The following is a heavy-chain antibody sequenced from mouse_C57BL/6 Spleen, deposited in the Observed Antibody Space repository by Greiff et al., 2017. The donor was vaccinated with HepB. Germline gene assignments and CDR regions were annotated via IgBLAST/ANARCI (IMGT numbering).Heavy chain of an antibody. CDR3: ARNYGSRAYYYAMDY. CDR1: GFTFSDYG. Sequence: EVKVVESGGGLVKPGGSLKLSCAASGFTFSDYGMHWVRQAPEKGLEWVAYISSGSSTIYYADTVKGRFTISRDNAKNTLFRQMTSLRSEDTAMYYCARNYGSRAYYYAMDYWGQGTSVTVSS. V-gene: IGHV5-17*01. J-gene: IGHJ4*01. D-gene: IGHD1-1*01. CDR2: ISSGSSTI.